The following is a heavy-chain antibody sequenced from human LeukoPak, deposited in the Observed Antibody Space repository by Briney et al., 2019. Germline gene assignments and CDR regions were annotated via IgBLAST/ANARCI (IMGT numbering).Heavy chain of an antibody. D-gene: IGHD7-27*01. CDR1: GGSISSRTYY. Sequence: PSETLSLTCTVSGGSISSRTYYWGWIRQPPGKGLEWIGSLYYSESTYYNPSLESRVTISLDTSKSQFSLRLSSVTAADTAVYYCARHWGQTFADVWGKGTTVTVSS. V-gene: IGHV4-39*07. J-gene: IGHJ6*04. CDR2: LYYSEST. CDR3: ARHWGQTFADV.